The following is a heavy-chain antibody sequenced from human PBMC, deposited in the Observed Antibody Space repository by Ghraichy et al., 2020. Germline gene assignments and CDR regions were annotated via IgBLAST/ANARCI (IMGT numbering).Heavy chain of an antibody. D-gene: IGHD6-19*01. CDR2: INHSGST. J-gene: IGHJ5*02. CDR3: ARGGGSYNSGWWKYNWFDP. CDR1: GGSFSDYY. Sequence: SETLSLTCAVYGGSFSDYYWSWIRQPPVKGLEWIGEINHSGSTNYNPSLKSRVTISVDTSKNQFSLKLSSVTAADTAVYYCARGGGSYNSGWWKYNWFDPWGPGTLVTVSS. V-gene: IGHV4-34*01.